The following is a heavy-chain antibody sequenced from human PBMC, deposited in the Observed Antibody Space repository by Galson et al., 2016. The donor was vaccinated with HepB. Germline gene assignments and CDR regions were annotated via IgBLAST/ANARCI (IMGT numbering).Heavy chain of an antibody. Sequence: QSGAEVKKTGESLKISCKGSGYSFTSYWIAWVRQMPGKGLEWMGIIYPGDSETRYSPPFQGQVTISADKSISTAYLQWSSLKASDTAMYYCARHLNYYDSTGYDYGDYWGQGTLVTVSS. J-gene: IGHJ4*02. CDR1: GYSFTSYW. D-gene: IGHD3-22*01. CDR3: ARHLNYYDSTGYDYGDY. CDR2: IYPGDSET. V-gene: IGHV5-51*01.